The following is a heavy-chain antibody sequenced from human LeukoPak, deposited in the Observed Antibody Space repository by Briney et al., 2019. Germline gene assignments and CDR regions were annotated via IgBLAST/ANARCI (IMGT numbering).Heavy chain of an antibody. V-gene: IGHV1-2*02. D-gene: IGHD3-3*01. J-gene: IGHJ3*02. CDR3: AIVFWNGYDDAFDI. CDR1: GYTFTGYY. CDR2: INPNSGGT. Sequence: GASVKVSCKASGYTFTGYYVHWVRQAPGQGLEWIGWINPNSGGTNHAQKFQGRVTMTTDTSISTAYMELSWLRSGDTAVYYCAIVFWNGYDDAFDIWGQGTMVTVSS.